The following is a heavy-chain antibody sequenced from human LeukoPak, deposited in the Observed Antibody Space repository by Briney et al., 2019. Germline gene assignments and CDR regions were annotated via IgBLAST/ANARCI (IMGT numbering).Heavy chain of an antibody. Sequence: GGSLRLSCAASGFTFSSYGMHWVRQAPGKGLEWVAVISYDGSNKYYADSVKGRFTISRDNSKNTLYLQMNSLRLEDTVVYYCASRDQSAAGTDYWGQGTLVTVSS. CDR3: ASRDQSAAGTDY. J-gene: IGHJ4*02. D-gene: IGHD6-13*01. V-gene: IGHV3-30*03. CDR1: GFTFSSYG. CDR2: ISYDGSNK.